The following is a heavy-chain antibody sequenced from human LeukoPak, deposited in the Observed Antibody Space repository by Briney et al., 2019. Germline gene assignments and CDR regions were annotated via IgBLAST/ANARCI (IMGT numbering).Heavy chain of an antibody. V-gene: IGHV1-46*01. D-gene: IGHD4-17*01. J-gene: IGHJ5*02. CDR1: GYTFTSYY. Sequence: ASVKVSCKASGYTFTSYYMHWVRQAPGQGREGMGRINPSGGSTSYAQKFQGRVTMTRDMSTSTVYMELSSLRSEDTAVYYFARGHHGDWFDPWGQGTLVTVSS. CDR2: INPSGGST. CDR3: ARGHHGDWFDP.